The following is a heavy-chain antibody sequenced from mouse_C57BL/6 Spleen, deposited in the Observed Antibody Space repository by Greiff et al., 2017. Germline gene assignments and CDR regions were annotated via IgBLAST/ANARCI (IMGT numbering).Heavy chain of an antibody. D-gene: IGHD1-1*01. Sequence: QVQLQQSGPELVKPGASVKISCKASGYAFSSSWMNWVKQRPGKGLEWIGRIYPGDGDTNYNGKFKGKATLTADKSSSTAYMQLSSLTSEDSAVYFCARIYYYGSRYYFGDWGQGTTLTVSS. V-gene: IGHV1-82*01. CDR3: ARIYYYGSRYYFGD. J-gene: IGHJ2*01. CDR2: IYPGDGDT. CDR1: GYAFSSSW.